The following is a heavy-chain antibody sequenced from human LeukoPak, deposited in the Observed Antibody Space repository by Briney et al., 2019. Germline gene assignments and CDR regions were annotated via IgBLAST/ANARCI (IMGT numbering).Heavy chain of an antibody. J-gene: IGHJ4*02. D-gene: IGHD6-19*01. CDR3: ARSYSSGGLFDY. CDR1: GGSISSGDYY. CDR2: IYTSGST. V-gene: IGHV4-61*02. Sequence: PSETLSLTCTVSGGSISSGDYYWSWIRQPAGKGLEWIGRIYTSGSTNYNPSLKSRVTMSVDTSKNQFSLKLSSVTAADTAVYYCARSYSSGGLFDYWGQGTLVTVSS.